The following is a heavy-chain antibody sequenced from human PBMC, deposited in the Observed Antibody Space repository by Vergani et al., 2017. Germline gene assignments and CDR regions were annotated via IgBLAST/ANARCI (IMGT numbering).Heavy chain of an antibody. V-gene: IGHV4-34*01. Sequence: QVQLQQWGAGLLKPSETLSLTCAVYGGSFSGYYWSWIRQPPGKGLEWIGEINHSGSTNYNPSLKSRVTISVDTSKNQFSLKLSSVTAADTAVYYCASETGGRFDPWGQGTLVTVSS. CDR2: INHSGST. CDR1: GGSFSGYY. D-gene: IGHD2-15*01. J-gene: IGHJ5*02. CDR3: ASETGGRFDP.